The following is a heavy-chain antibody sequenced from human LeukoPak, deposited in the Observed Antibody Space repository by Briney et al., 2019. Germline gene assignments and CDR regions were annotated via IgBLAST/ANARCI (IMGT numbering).Heavy chain of an antibody. J-gene: IGHJ6*03. CDR1: GFTFSSYV. Sequence: GGSLRLSCAASGFTFSSYVMHWVRQAPGKGLEWVSSISSSSSYIYYADSVKGRFTISRDNAKNSLYLQMNSLRAEDTAVYYCARGGDWYYYYYMGVWGKGTTVTVSS. CDR2: ISSSSSYI. D-gene: IGHD2-21*01. V-gene: IGHV3-21*01. CDR3: ARGGDWYYYYYMGV.